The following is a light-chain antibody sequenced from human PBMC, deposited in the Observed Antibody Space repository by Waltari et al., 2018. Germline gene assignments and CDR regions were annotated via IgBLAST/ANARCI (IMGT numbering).Light chain of an antibody. CDR1: SSHLGSYYI. CDR3: CSFASGSTWV. J-gene: IGLJ3*02. Sequence: QSALTQPASVSGSPGQSITIPCTGTSSHLGSYYIVPWYQQHPGKAPKVIIYEGSKRPSGVSYRFSGSKSGNTASLTISGLQAEDEADYYCCSFASGSTWVFGGGTKLTVL. V-gene: IGLV2-23*01. CDR2: EGS.